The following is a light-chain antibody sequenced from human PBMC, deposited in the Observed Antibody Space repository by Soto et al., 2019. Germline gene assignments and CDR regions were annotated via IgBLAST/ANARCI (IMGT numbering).Light chain of an antibody. CDR2: KAS. Sequence: DIQMTQSPSTLSASVGDRVTITCRASQSIRSWLAWYQQKPGKAPKLLIYKASSLESGVPSRFSGSGSGTEFTLTISSLQPDDFATYYCQQYNSYSTFGQGTKVGIK. CDR1: QSIRSW. J-gene: IGKJ1*01. CDR3: QQYNSYST. V-gene: IGKV1-5*03.